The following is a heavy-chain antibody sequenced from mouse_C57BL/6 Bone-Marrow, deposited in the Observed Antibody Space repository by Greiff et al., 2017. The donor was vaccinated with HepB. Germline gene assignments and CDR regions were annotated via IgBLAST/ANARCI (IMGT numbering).Heavy chain of an antibody. CDR3: VRPDYDGYPWFAY. CDR2: IRSKSNNYAT. V-gene: IGHV10-1*01. CDR1: GFSFNTYA. J-gene: IGHJ3*01. D-gene: IGHD2-3*01. Sequence: VGGLVQPKGSLKLSCAASGFSFNTYAMNWVRQAPGKGLEWVARIRSKSNNYATYYADSVKDRFTISRDDSESMLYLQMNNLKTEDTAMYYCVRPDYDGYPWFAYWGQGTLVTVSA.